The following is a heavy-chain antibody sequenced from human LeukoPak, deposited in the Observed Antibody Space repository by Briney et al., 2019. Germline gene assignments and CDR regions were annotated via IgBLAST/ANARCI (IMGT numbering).Heavy chain of an antibody. Sequence: SETLSLTCAVYGGSFSGYYWSWIRQPPGKGLEWIGEINHSGSTNYNPSLKSRITISVDTSKNRFSLKLSSVTAADTAVYYCASGSYYYYYMDVWGKGTTVTVSS. V-gene: IGHV4-34*01. CDR2: INHSGST. CDR1: GGSFSGYY. J-gene: IGHJ6*03. CDR3: ASGSYYYYYMDV.